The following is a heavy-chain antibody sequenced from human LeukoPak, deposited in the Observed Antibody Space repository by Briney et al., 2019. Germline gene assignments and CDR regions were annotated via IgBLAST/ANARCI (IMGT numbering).Heavy chain of an antibody. D-gene: IGHD2-21*02. J-gene: IGHJ3*02. Sequence: GGSLRLSCAASGFTVSSNYMSWVRQAPGKGLEWVSVIYSGGSTYYADSVKGRFTISRDNSKNTLYLQMNSLRAEDTAVYYCARDLNVGGAYCGGDCYSEAFDIWGQGTMVTVSS. CDR3: ARDLNVGGAYCGGDCYSEAFDI. CDR1: GFTVSSNY. V-gene: IGHV3-66*01. CDR2: IYSGGST.